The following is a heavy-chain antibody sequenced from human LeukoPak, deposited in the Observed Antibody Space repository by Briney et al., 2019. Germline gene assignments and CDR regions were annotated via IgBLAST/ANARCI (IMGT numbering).Heavy chain of an antibody. CDR3: AKDAKTPKLRIAARPHYYYYMDV. V-gene: IGHV3-23*01. J-gene: IGHJ6*03. Sequence: PGGSLRLSCAASGFTFSSYAMSWVRQAPGKGLEWVSAISGSGGSTYYADSVKGRFTISRDNSKNTLYLQMNSLRAEDTAVYYCAKDAKTPKLRIAARPHYYYYMDVWGKGTTVTVSS. CDR1: GFTFSSYA. CDR2: ISGSGGST. D-gene: IGHD6-6*01.